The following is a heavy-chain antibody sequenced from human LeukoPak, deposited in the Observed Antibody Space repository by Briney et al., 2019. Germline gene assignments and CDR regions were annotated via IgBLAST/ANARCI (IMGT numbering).Heavy chain of an antibody. Sequence: SETLSLTCAVYGGSFSGYYWSWIRQPAGQGLEWIGRIYTNGDTRYNPSLKSRVTISVDTSKNQVSLNLRPVTAADTAVYYCARAAGAAGGQYFDYWGQGTLVTVSS. CDR1: GGSFSGYY. J-gene: IGHJ4*02. CDR2: IYTNGDT. CDR3: ARAAGAAGGQYFDY. D-gene: IGHD6-13*01. V-gene: IGHV4-59*10.